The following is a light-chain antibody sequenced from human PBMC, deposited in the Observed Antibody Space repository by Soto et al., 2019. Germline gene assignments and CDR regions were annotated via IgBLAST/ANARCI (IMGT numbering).Light chain of an antibody. CDR1: QGVSSNF. CDR3: QQYGTSLPYT. V-gene: IGKV3-20*01. CDR2: AAS. J-gene: IGKJ2*01. Sequence: IVLPHSPVAPSLSPVAXXPXSXXXXQGVSSNFLAWYQQKPGRAPRLLIYAASSRATGIPDRFSGSGSGADFTLTISRLEPEDFAMYYCQQYGTSLPYTFGQGTKVDIK.